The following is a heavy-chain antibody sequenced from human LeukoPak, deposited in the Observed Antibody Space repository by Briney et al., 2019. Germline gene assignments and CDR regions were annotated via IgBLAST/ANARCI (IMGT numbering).Heavy chain of an antibody. CDR2: IYYSGST. Sequence: SETLSLTCTVSGGSISGYHWSWIRQPPGKGPEWIWYIYYSGSTNYNPSLKSRVTISVDTSKDQFSLKLSSVTAADTAVYYCARLGMVGAFDYWGQGTLVTVSS. J-gene: IGHJ4*02. V-gene: IGHV4-59*12. CDR1: GGSISGYH. D-gene: IGHD2-15*01. CDR3: ARLGMVGAFDY.